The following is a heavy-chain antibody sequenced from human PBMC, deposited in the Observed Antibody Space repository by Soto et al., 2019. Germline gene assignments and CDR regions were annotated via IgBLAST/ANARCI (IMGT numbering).Heavy chain of an antibody. CDR1: GFKFRDHY. CDR2: IGNNSNSYTT. V-gene: IGHV3-72*01. J-gene: IGHJ5*02. Sequence: EVQLVESGGGLVQPGGSLRLSCAASGFKFRDHYMDWVRQAPGKGLEWIGRIGNNSNSYTTQYAASVKGRFTLSRDDSQKSLYLQMNSLKTEDTAVYYCARGLPMLRGVIEFDPWGQGTLVTVSS. CDR3: ARGLPMLRGVIEFDP. D-gene: IGHD3-10*01.